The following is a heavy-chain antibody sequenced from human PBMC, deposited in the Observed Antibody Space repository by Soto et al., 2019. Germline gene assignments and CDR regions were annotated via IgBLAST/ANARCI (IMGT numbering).Heavy chain of an antibody. V-gene: IGHV3-23*01. J-gene: IGHJ4*02. CDR1: GFTFSSSA. CDR2: ISDSGVST. D-gene: IGHD3-10*01. CDR3: AKETYNGSSHFDY. Sequence: PGGSLRLSCAASGFTFSSSAMSWVRRAPGKGLDWVSSISDSGVSTYYADSVKGRFTISRDNSKSTLYLLMNSLRAEDTAVYYCAKETYNGSSHFDYWGQGTLVTVSS.